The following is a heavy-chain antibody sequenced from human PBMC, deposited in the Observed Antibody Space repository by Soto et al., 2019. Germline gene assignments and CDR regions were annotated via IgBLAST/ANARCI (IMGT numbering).Heavy chain of an antibody. D-gene: IGHD3-3*01. J-gene: IGHJ4*02. V-gene: IGHV3-23*01. CDR3: AKEGYDFWSGYYMEGFVDASFDY. Sequence: GGSLRLSCAASGFTFSSYAMSWVRQAPGKGLEWVSAISGSGGSTYYADSVKGRFTISRDNSKNTLYLQMNSLRAEDTAVYYCAKEGYDFWSGYYMEGFVDASFDYWGQGTLVTVSS. CDR2: ISGSGGST. CDR1: GFTFSSYA.